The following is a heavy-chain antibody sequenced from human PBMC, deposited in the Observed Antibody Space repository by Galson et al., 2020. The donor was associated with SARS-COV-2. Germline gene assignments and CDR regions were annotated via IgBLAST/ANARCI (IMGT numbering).Heavy chain of an antibody. D-gene: IGHD6-6*01. CDR3: AHRSVPARPFDY. J-gene: IGHJ4*02. CDR1: GFSLNTRGVG. Sequence: KMSGPTLVQPTQTLTLTCTFSGFSLNTRGVGVGWIRHPPGKALEWLTLIYWDDDKRYSPSLKSRLTITKDTSKNQVVLTMTNMDPVDTATYYCAHRSVPARPFDYWGQGTLVTVSS. V-gene: IGHV2-5*02. CDR2: IYWDDDK.